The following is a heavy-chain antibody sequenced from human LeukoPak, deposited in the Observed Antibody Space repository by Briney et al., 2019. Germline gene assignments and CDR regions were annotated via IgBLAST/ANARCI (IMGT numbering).Heavy chain of an antibody. J-gene: IGHJ4*02. CDR1: GFTFSSYA. CDR3: ARGATGICFDY. Sequence: GRSLRLSCAASGFTFSSYAMHWVRQAPGKGLEWVAVISYDGSNKYYADSVKGRFTISRDNSKNTLYLQMNSLRAGDTAVYYCARGATGICFDYWGQGTLVTVSS. D-gene: IGHD1-1*01. CDR2: ISYDGSNK. V-gene: IGHV3-30-3*01.